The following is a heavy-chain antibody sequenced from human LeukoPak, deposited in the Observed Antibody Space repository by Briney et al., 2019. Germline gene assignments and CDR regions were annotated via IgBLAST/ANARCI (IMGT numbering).Heavy chain of an antibody. V-gene: IGHV3-33*01. CDR3: GGSGYPEGLDF. CDR2: IWYDGSNN. J-gene: IGHJ4*02. D-gene: IGHD3-22*01. Sequence: GGSLRLSCAASGFIFSSYNMHWVRQAPGKGLEWVAIIWYDGSNNYYADSVKGRFTISRDNSKKTLYLQMNSLGAEDTAVYYCGGSGYPEGLDFWGQGTLVTVAT. CDR1: GFIFSSYN.